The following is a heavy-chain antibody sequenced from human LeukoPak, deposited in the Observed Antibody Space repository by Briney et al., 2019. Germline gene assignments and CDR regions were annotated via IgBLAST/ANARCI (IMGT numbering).Heavy chain of an antibody. CDR1: GFTFSSYS. D-gene: IGHD3-16*02. Sequence: SGGSLRLSCAASGFTFSSYSMNWVRQAPGKGLEWVSSISSSSSYIYYADSVKGRFTISRDNAKNSLYLQMDSLRAEDTAVYYCASEGVLYDYVWGSYRPFWGQGTLVTVSS. CDR2: ISSSSSYI. V-gene: IGHV3-21*01. CDR3: ASEGVLYDYVWGSYRPF. J-gene: IGHJ4*02.